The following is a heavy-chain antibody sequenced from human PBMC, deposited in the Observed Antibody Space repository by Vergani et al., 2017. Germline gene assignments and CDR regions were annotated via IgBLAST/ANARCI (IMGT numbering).Heavy chain of an antibody. D-gene: IGHD3-3*01. CDR2: IIPIFGTA. CDR1: GGTFSSYA. Sequence: QVQLVQSGAEVKKPGSSVKVSCKASGGTFSSYAISWVRQAPGQGLEWMGGIIPIFGTANYAQKFQGRVTITADESTSTAYMELSSLRSEDTAGYYCASLRGTIFGVKYYYYMDVWGEGTTVTVSS. J-gene: IGHJ6*03. V-gene: IGHV1-69*01. CDR3: ASLRGTIFGVKYYYYMDV.